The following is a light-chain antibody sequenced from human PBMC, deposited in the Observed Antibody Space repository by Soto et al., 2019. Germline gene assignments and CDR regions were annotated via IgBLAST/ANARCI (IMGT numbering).Light chain of an antibody. CDR2: HPT. J-gene: IGLJ3*02. Sequence: QAVVTQEPSLTVSPGGTVTLTCGSSTGAVTSGHHPYWLQQKPGQAPRTLIYHPTNTLSWTPARFSGSLLGGKAALTLSGAQPEDEALYYCLLTYSGPWVFGGGTQLTVL. V-gene: IGLV7-46*01. CDR1: TGAVTSGHH. CDR3: LLTYSGPWV.